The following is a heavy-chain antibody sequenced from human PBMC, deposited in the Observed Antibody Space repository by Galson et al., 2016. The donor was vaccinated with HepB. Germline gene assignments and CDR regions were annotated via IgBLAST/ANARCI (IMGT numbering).Heavy chain of an antibody. CDR2: ISAYNGNT. D-gene: IGHD3-22*01. Sequence: SVKVSCKASGYTFTDYGINWVRQAPGQGLEWMGWISAYNGNTNYAQKLQGRVTLTTDTSTNTAYMELRSLGSDDTAVYYCARDVRNIMIVVVADAFDIWGQGTMVTVSS. CDR1: GYTFTDYG. CDR3: ARDVRNIMIVVVADAFDI. J-gene: IGHJ3*02. V-gene: IGHV1-18*01.